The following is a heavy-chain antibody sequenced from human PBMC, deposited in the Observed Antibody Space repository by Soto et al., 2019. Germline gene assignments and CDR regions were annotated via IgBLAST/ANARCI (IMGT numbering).Heavy chain of an antibody. CDR1: GFTFSGSA. Sequence: GSLRLSCAASGFTFSGSAMHWVRQASGKGLEWVGRIRSKANSYATAYAASVKGRFTISRDDSKNTAFLQMNSLKTEDTAVYYCTTPVEYCSSTSCYRDYYYYMDVWGKGTTVTVSS. D-gene: IGHD2-2*01. CDR3: TTPVEYCSSTSCYRDYYYYMDV. V-gene: IGHV3-73*01. CDR2: IRSKANSYAT. J-gene: IGHJ6*03.